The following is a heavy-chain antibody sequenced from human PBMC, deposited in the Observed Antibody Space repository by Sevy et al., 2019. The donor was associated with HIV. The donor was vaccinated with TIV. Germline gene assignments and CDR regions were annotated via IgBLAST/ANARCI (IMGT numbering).Heavy chain of an antibody. D-gene: IGHD2-15*01. J-gene: IGHJ3*02. CDR3: ARRPRGYCSGGSCYGAFDI. CDR2: IYPGDSDT. Sequence: GESLKISCKGSGYSFTSYWIGWVRQMPGKGLEWMGIIYPGDSDTRYSPSFQGQVTISADKSISTAYLQWSSLKASDTAMDYCARRPRGYCSGGSCYGAFDIWGQGTMVTVSS. CDR1: GYSFTSYW. V-gene: IGHV5-51*01.